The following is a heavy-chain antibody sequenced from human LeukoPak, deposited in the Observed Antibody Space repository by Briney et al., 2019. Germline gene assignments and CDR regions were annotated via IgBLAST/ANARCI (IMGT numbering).Heavy chain of an antibody. V-gene: IGHV4-34*01. D-gene: IGHD4-11*01. CDR2: INHSGST. CDR1: GGSFSGYY. Sequence: SETLSLTCAVYGGSFSGYYWSWIRQPPGKGLEWIGEINHSGSTNYNPSLKSRVTISVDTSKSQFSLKLSSVTAADTAVYYCARGQVINTVTKNDYWGRGTLVTVSS. J-gene: IGHJ4*02. CDR3: ARGQVINTVTKNDY.